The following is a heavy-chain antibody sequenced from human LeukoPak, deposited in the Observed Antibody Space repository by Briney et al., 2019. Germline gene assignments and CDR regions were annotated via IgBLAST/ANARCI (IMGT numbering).Heavy chain of an antibody. D-gene: IGHD2-15*01. J-gene: IGHJ5*02. V-gene: IGHV4-61*02. Sequence: SETLSLTCTVSGGSISSGTYYWSWIRQPAEKGLEWIGRIYTSGSTNYNPSLKSRVTISVDRSKNQFSLKLSSVTAADTAVYYCARGVGGYCSGGSCYSGPNWFDPWGQGTLVTVSP. CDR2: IYTSGST. CDR1: GGSISSGTYY. CDR3: ARGVGGYCSGGSCYSGPNWFDP.